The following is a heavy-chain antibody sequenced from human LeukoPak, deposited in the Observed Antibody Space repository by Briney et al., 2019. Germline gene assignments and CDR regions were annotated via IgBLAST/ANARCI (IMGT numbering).Heavy chain of an antibody. Sequence: PGGSLRLSCEASGFTFSDHYMDWVRQAPGKGLEWVAVIWYDGSNKYYADSVKGRFTISRDNSKNTLYLQMNSLRAEDTAVYYCARDNVYYFDYWGQGTLVTVSS. CDR2: IWYDGSNK. CDR3: ARDNVYYFDY. V-gene: IGHV3-33*08. CDR1: GFTFSDHY. J-gene: IGHJ4*02.